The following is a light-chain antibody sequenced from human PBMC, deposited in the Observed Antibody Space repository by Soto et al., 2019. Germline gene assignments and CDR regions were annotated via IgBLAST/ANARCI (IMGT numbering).Light chain of an antibody. V-gene: IGLV2-14*03. Sequence: QSALTQPASVSGSPGQSITISCTGTSSDVGGYNYVSWYQQHPGKAPKLMIYDVSNRPSGVSNRFSGSKSVNTASLTISGLQAEDEADYYCSSYTSGSTVVFGGGTKFTVL. CDR3: SSYTSGSTVV. CDR1: SSDVGGYNY. CDR2: DVS. J-gene: IGLJ2*01.